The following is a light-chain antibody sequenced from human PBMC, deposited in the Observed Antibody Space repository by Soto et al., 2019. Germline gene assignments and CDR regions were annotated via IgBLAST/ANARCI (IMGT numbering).Light chain of an antibody. J-gene: IGKJ5*01. V-gene: IGKV1-39*01. CDR3: QQSYSTPSIT. Sequence: DIQMTQSPSSLSASVGDRVTITCRASQSISSYLNWYQQKPGKAPKLLIYAASSLQSRVPARFSGSGSWTDFTLTISNLQPEDFTTYYCQQSYSTPSITFGQGTRLEIK. CDR1: QSISSY. CDR2: AAS.